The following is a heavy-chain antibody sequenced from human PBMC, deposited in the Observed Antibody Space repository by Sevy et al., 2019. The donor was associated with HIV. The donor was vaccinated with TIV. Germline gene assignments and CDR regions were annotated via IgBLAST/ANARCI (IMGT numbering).Heavy chain of an antibody. V-gene: IGHV1-46*01. Sequence: ASVKVSCKASGYTFTSYYMHWVRQAPGQGLEWMGIINPSGGSTSYAQKFQGRVTMTRDTSTSTVYMERSSLRSEDTAVYYSAREGDGKGMDVWGQGTTVTVSS. D-gene: IGHD3-16*01. J-gene: IGHJ6*02. CDR1: GYTFTSYY. CDR3: AREGDGKGMDV. CDR2: INPSGGST.